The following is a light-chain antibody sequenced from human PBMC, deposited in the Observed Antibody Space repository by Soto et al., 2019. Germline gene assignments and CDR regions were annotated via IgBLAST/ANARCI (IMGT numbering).Light chain of an antibody. V-gene: IGKV3-15*01. CDR2: HTS. Sequence: EIVMTQSPATLSLSPGERATLSCRASQSVSGNLAWYQQRPGQAPRLLIYHTSTRATGIPARFSGSGSGTEFTLTISSLQPDDFATYYCQQYNSYWTFGQGTKVDI. CDR1: QSVSGN. CDR3: QQYNSYWT. J-gene: IGKJ1*01.